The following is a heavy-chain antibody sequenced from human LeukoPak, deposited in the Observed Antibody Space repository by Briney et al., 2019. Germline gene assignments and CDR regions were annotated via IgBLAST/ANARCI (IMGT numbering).Heavy chain of an antibody. D-gene: IGHD1-26*01. CDR1: GFTFSSYA. V-gene: IGHV3-7*01. Sequence: GGSLRFSCAASGFTFSSYAMSWVRQAPGKGLEWVANIKQDGREKYYVDSVKGRFTISRDNAKNSLYLQMNSLRAEDTAVYYCASGGGATRSGYAFDMWGQGTLVTVSS. J-gene: IGHJ3*02. CDR3: ASGGGATRSGYAFDM. CDR2: IKQDGREK.